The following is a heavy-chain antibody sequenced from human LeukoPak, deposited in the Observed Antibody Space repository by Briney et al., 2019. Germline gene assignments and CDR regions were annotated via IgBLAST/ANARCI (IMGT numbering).Heavy chain of an antibody. CDR1: GFTFSSYA. J-gene: IGHJ4*02. CDR3: AKDSFYYFHY. V-gene: IGHV3-23*01. D-gene: IGHD2/OR15-2a*01. Sequence: GGSLRLSCTASGFTFSSYAMSWVRQAPGKGLEWVSAISGSGGSTYYADSVKGRFTISRDNSKSTLCLQMNSLRAEDTAVYYCAKDSFYYFHYWGQGTLVTVSS. CDR2: ISGSGGST.